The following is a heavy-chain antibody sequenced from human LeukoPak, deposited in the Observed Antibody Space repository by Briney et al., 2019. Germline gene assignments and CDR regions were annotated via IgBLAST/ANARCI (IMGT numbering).Heavy chain of an antibody. CDR1: GFTVSSNY. V-gene: IGHV3-66*01. CDR3: ARVFDSGSQAYFYYMDV. J-gene: IGHJ6*03. D-gene: IGHD3-10*01. CDR2: IYSGGST. Sequence: GGSLRLSCAASGFTVSSNYMSWDRQAPGKGLEWVSVIYSGGSTYYADSLKGRFTISRDNSKNTLYLQMNSLRAEDTAVYYCARVFDSGSQAYFYYMDVWGKGTTVTISS.